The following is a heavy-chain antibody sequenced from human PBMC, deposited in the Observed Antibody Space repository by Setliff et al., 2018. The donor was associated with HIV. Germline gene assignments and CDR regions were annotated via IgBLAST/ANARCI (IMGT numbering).Heavy chain of an antibody. D-gene: IGHD3-22*01. V-gene: IGHV4-38-2*01. CDR2: IFHSAAT. CDR1: GYSISSGYY. J-gene: IGHJ3*02. Sequence: PSETLSLTCAVSGYSISSGYYWGWIRQPPGKGLEWIGSIFHSAATNYNPSLKSRVTISIDTSKNQFSLKLTSVTAADTAVYYCARRGAYDSRNYLTRGPTAFDIWGQGTMVTVSS. CDR3: ARRGAYDSRNYLTRGPTAFDI.